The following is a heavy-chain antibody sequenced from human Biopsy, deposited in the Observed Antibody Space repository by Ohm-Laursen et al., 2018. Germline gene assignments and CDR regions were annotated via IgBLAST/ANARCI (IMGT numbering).Heavy chain of an antibody. J-gene: IGHJ2*01. CDR1: GASVKTSGYF. V-gene: IGHV4-31*03. D-gene: IGHD3-9*01. CDR3: VREPKTGTAEAWYFDL. CDR2: ISYNERT. Sequence: PLSLTCSVSGASVKTSGYFWAWIRQRPGKGLEWIGYISYNERTHYNPSLTSRLAISFDTSNNRISLQLRSVSVADTAVYYCVREPKTGTAEAWYFDLWGRGSPVTVPS.